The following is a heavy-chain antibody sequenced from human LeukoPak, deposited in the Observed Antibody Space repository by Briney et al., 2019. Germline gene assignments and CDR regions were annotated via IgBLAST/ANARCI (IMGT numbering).Heavy chain of an antibody. D-gene: IGHD3-22*01. CDR3: ARDPYYYDS. J-gene: IGHJ4*02. V-gene: IGHV3-30*02. CDR2: IRYDGSNK. Sequence: GGSLRLSCAASGFTFSSYGMHWVRQAPDKGLEWVAFIRYDGSNKYYADSVKGRFTISRNNSKNTLYLQMNSLRAEDTAVYYCARDPYYYDSWGQETLVTVSS. CDR1: GFTFSSYG.